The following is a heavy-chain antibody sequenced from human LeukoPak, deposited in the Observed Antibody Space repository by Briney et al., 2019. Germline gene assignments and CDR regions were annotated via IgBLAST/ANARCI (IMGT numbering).Heavy chain of an antibody. CDR1: GFTFSTYT. Sequence: SGGSLRLSCAASGFTFSTYTMSWVRQAPEKGLEWVSHITATGSGTFYADSVKGRFTVSRDSVKNSLYLQLNSLGDEDTAIYYCARERAGYYFDYWGQGTRVTVSS. J-gene: IGHJ4*02. CDR3: ARERAGYYFDY. CDR2: ITATGSGT. V-gene: IGHV3-48*02.